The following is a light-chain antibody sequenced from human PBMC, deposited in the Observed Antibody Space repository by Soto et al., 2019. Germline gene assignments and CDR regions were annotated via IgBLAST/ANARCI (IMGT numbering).Light chain of an antibody. CDR1: SSDVVTYNF. CDR2: DVT. J-gene: IGLJ1*01. CDR3: CSYVGSYTSYV. Sequence: QSALTQPRSVSGSPGQSVTISCTGTSSDVVTYNFVSWYQQHPGNAPKFMIYDVTKRPSGVPDRFSCSKSGNTASLTISGLQAEDEADYYCCSYVGSYTSYVFGTGTKLTVL. V-gene: IGLV2-11*01.